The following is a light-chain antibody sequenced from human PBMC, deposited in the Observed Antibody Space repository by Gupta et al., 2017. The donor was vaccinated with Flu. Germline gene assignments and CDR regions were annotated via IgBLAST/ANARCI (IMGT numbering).Light chain of an antibody. V-gene: IGLV2-8*01. J-gene: IGLJ1*01. CDR1: SRDVGGNNY. CDR3: SSFADYLYV. CDR2: EVS. Sequence: QSALTQPPSASGSPGQSVTISCTGTSRDVGGNNYVSWYQQHPGKAPKVMIYEVSKRPSGVPDRFSGSKSGNTASLTVSGLQAEDEADYYCSSFADYLYVFGTGTKVTVL.